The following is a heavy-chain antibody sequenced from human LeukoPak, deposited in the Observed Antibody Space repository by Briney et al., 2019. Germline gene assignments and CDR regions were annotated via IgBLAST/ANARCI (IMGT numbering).Heavy chain of an antibody. Sequence: SVTVSCKASGGTFSSYAISWVRQAPGQGLEWMGGIIPIFSTANYAQKFQGRVTITTDESTSTAYMELSSLRSEDTAVYYCARGGIVGAQTLGFFDYWGQGTLVTVSS. CDR1: GGTFSSYA. V-gene: IGHV1-69*05. D-gene: IGHD1-26*01. CDR3: ARGGIVGAQTLGFFDY. CDR2: IIPIFSTA. J-gene: IGHJ4*02.